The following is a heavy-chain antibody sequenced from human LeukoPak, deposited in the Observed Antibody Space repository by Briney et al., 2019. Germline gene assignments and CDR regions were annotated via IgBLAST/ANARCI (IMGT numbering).Heavy chain of an antibody. J-gene: IGHJ3*02. Sequence: GESLKISCKGSGYSFTSYWIGWVRQMPGKGLEWMGITYPGDSDTRYSPSFQGQVTISADKSISTAYLQWSSLKASDTAMYYCARRLFGDADAFDIWGQGTMVTVSS. V-gene: IGHV5-51*01. D-gene: IGHD3-10*01. CDR1: GYSFTSYW. CDR2: TYPGDSDT. CDR3: ARRLFGDADAFDI.